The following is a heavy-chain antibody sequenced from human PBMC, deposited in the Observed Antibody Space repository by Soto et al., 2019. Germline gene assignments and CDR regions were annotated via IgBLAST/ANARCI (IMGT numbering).Heavy chain of an antibody. CDR3: AREGSYCGAECHPTSWYIDL. Sequence: QVQLVQSGAEVKKPGASVKVSCKASGYTFTRYYMHWVRQAPGQGLEWMGTINPSSDRTDYAQKFQGRVTMTRDTSTSTVYMELSSLRSGDTAVYYCAREGSYCGAECHPTSWYIDLWGRGTLVTVSS. J-gene: IGHJ2*01. V-gene: IGHV1-46*01. CDR2: INPSSDRT. D-gene: IGHD2-21*01. CDR1: GYTFTRYY.